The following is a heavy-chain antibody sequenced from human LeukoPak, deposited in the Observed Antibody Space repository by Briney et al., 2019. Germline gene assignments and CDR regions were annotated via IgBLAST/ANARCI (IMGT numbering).Heavy chain of an antibody. V-gene: IGHV3-23*01. CDR3: AKDAGEYSYATSGYPPSGSFDY. CDR1: GFTFSRYA. J-gene: IGHJ4*02. CDR2: VGGGIA. Sequence: PGGSLRLSCAASGFTFSRYAMSWVRQAPGKGLECVSAVGGGIAYYAESVRGGFAISRDNSKNTVTLQMTRLRTANTAIYYCAKDAGEYSYATSGYPPSGSFDYWGPGTPVTVSS. D-gene: IGHD3-22*01.